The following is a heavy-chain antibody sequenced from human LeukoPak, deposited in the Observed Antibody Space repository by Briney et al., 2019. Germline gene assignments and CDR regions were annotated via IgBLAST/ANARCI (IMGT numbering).Heavy chain of an antibody. CDR1: GYTFTSYG. CDR2: ISAYNGNT. D-gene: IGHD3-10*01. CDR3: ARVVWFGEEPSFDY. Sequence: ASVKVSCKASGYTFTSYGISWVRQAPGQGLEWMGWISAYNGNTNYAQKLQGRVTMTTDTSTSTAYMELRSLRPDDTAVYYCARVVWFGEEPSFDYWGQGTLVTVSS. V-gene: IGHV1-18*01. J-gene: IGHJ4*02.